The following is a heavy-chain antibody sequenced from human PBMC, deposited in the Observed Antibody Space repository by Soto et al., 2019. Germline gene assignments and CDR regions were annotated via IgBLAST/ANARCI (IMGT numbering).Heavy chain of an antibody. V-gene: IGHV4-34*01. D-gene: IGHD2-21*02. CDR2: INHSGTI. CDR3: ARAHRAVVTSYSLDL. J-gene: IGHJ6*02. Sequence: SETLSLTCAVYGGSFSGYYWTWIRHPPGKGLEWIGYINHSGTINYNPSLKSRLTISLDTSKNHFSLKLSSVTDADTAAYYCARAHRAVVTSYSLDLWGQGTPVTVSS. CDR1: GGSFSGYY.